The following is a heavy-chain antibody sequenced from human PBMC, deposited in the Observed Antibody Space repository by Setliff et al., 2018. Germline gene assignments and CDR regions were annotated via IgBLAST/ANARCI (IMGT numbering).Heavy chain of an antibody. CDR1: GGSISSDY. V-gene: IGHV4-59*08. D-gene: IGHD3-10*01. Sequence: SETLSLTCNVSGGSISSDYWARIRQPPGKALEWIGYFYHSASSNYNPSLKGRVTMSADTSKKQLYLSLTSVSVADTAMYYCARSHYYASGNSHYYYMDVWGKGTAVTVSS. J-gene: IGHJ6*03. CDR2: FYHSASS. CDR3: ARSHYYASGNSHYYYMDV.